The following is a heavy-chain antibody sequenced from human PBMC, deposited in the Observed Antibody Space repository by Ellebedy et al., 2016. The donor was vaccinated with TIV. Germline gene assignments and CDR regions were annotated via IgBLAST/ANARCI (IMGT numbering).Heavy chain of an antibody. D-gene: IGHD4-17*01. CDR2: ISANGGT. Sequence: GESLKISCAASRFSVSDNYIVWVRQAPGRGLEWVSIISANGGTDFADSVKGRFTISRDNLQNTVHLQMNSLRDEDTAVYYCAHAYGDYEEWYFDLWGRGTLVTVSS. CDR3: AHAYGDYEEWYFDL. CDR1: RFSVSDNY. J-gene: IGHJ2*01. V-gene: IGHV3-66*01.